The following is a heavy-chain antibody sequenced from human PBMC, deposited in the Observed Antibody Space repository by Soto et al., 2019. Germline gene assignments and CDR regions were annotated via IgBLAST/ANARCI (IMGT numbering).Heavy chain of an antibody. V-gene: IGHV3-15*01. CDR2: IKSKTDGGTT. J-gene: IGHJ6*02. CDR3: TTGGSSPSLYYYYCKDV. Sequence: GGSLRLSCAASGFTFSNAWMSWVRQAPGKGLEWVGRIKSKTDGGTTDYAAPVTGRFTISRDDSKNTLYLQMNSLKTEDTAVYYCTTGGSSPSLYYYYCKDVWDQGTTGIV. CDR1: GFTFSNAW. D-gene: IGHD2-15*01.